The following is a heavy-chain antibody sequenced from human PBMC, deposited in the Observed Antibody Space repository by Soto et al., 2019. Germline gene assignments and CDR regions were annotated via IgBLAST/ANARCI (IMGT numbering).Heavy chain of an antibody. J-gene: IGHJ4*02. CDR1: GFTFSGSW. D-gene: IGHD1-1*01. Sequence: EVQLVESGGGLVQPGGSLRLSCAAPGFTFSGSWMHWVRQAPGKGLVWVSRISIDGSSTTYADSVKGRFTISRDNAKNMLYLQMNSLRAEDTAVYYCATAGTGTFTYWGQGTLATVSS. CDR2: ISIDGSST. CDR3: ATAGTGTFTY. V-gene: IGHV3-74*03.